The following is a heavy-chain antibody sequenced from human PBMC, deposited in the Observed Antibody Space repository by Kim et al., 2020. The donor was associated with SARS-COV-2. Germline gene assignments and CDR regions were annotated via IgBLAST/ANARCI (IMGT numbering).Heavy chain of an antibody. J-gene: IGHJ3*02. Sequence: TTEYAASVKGRFTISRDDSKSIAYLQMNSLKTEDTAVYYCTRDSHDAFDIWGQGTMVTVSS. V-gene: IGHV3-49*02. CDR2: TT. CDR3: TRDSHDAFDI.